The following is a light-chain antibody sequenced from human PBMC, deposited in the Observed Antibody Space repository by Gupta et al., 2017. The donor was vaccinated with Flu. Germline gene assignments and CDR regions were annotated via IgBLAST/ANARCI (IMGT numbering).Light chain of an antibody. Sequence: EIVMTQSPAILSVSPGEGATLSCRASQNVGSNLAWYQQKPGQAPRLLMHGASTRATGIPARFSGSGSGTEFTLTISILQSEDFAVYFCHQYNQCPCIFGQGTNMEIK. J-gene: IGKJ2*02. CDR2: GAS. CDR1: QNVGSN. CDR3: HQYNQCPCI. V-gene: IGKV3-15*01.